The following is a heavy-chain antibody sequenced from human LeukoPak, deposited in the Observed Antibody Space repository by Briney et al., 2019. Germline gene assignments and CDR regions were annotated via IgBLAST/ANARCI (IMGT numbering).Heavy chain of an antibody. J-gene: IGHJ4*02. CDR2: IYYSGTT. CDR1: GGSISSYY. V-gene: IGHV4-59*01. CDR3: ARGVYIAAAQYGY. D-gene: IGHD6-13*01. Sequence: SETLSLTCTVSGGSISSYYWSWIRQPPGKGLEWIGYIYYSGTTNYNPSLKSRVTISVDTSKDQFSLKLSSVTAADTAVHYCARGVYIAAAQYGYWGQGTLVTVSS.